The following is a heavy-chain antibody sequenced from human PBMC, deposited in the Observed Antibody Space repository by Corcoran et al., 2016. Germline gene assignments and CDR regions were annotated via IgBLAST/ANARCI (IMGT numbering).Heavy chain of an antibody. Sequence: EVQLVESGGGLVKPGGSLRLSCAASGFTFSSYSMNWVRQAPGKGLEWVSSISSSSSYIYYADSVKGRFTISRDNAKNSLYLQMNSLRAEDTAVYYCARDWVPSSSGWGIWWYWGQGTLVTVSS. D-gene: IGHD6-19*01. J-gene: IGHJ4*02. V-gene: IGHV3-21*01. CDR1: GFTFSSYS. CDR2: ISSSSSYI. CDR3: ARDWVPSSSGWGIWWY.